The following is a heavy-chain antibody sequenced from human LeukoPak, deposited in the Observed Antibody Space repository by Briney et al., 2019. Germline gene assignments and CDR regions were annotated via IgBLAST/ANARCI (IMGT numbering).Heavy chain of an antibody. CDR1: GYTFTSYG. J-gene: IGHJ4*02. CDR2: MNPNSGNT. V-gene: IGHV1-8*03. D-gene: IGHD3-10*01. CDR3: ARGRISPMVDY. Sequence: ASVKVSCKASGYTFTSYGINWVRQATGQGLEWMGWMNPNSGNTGYAQKFQGRVTITRNTSISTAYMELSSLRSEDTAVYYCARGRISPMVDYWGQGTLVTVSS.